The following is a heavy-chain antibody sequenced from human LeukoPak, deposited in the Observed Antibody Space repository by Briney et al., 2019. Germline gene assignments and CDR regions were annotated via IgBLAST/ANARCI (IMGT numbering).Heavy chain of an antibody. CDR1: GDSINSQF. V-gene: IGHV4-59*11. Sequence: SETLSLTCSVTGDSINSQFWAWIRQPPGRGLEWIGHTYFSGSTNYNPSLNSRVTISIDTSKSHFSLRLISVTAADTAVYYCARGILSPFYSSGSYYHPDTFDIWGQGTWVTVSS. CDR3: ARGILSPFYSSGSYYHPDTFDI. CDR2: TYFSGST. D-gene: IGHD3-10*01. J-gene: IGHJ3*02.